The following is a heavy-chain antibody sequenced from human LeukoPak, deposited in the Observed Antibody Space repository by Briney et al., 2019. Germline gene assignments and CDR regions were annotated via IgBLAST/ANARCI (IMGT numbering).Heavy chain of an antibody. V-gene: IGHV4-4*02. CDR3: ATKFGPYGDYDLNY. CDR1: GGSITTTNF. D-gene: IGHD4-17*01. J-gene: IGHJ4*02. Sequence: PSETLSLTCAVSGGSITTTNFWSWVRQPPGGGLEWIGEISLAGRTQYNPSLRGRVHISIDESKNHLYLTLASVTAADTAVYYCATKFGPYGDYDLNYWGQGTLVTVSS. CDR2: ISLAGRT.